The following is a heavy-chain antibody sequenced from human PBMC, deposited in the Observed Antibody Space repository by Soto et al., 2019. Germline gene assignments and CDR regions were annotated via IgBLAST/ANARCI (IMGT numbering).Heavy chain of an antibody. CDR1: GYSFTDYY. CDR3: ARDGPTGWFDP. CDR2: INTETGGT. Sequence: QVHLVQSGAEVKKPGASVKVSCKASGYSFTDYYMHWVRQAPGQGLEWMGWINTETGGTNYAQRVQGRVTMTGDTSINTAYMELSRLRSDDTAVYYCARDGPTGWFDPWGQGTVVTVSS. V-gene: IGHV1-2*02. J-gene: IGHJ5*02.